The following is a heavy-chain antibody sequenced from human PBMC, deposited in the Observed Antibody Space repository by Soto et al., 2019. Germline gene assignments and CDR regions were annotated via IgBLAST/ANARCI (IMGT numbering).Heavy chain of an antibody. V-gene: IGHV4-4*02. Sequence: QVQLQESGPGLVKPSGTLSLTCAVSGGSISSSNWWSWVRQPPGKGLEWIGEIYHSGSTNYNPSLKGRVPISVDKSKNQFSLKLSSVTAADTAVYYCARDVLRYFDWGYSYYGMDVWGQGTTVTVSS. CDR1: GGSISSSNW. CDR3: ARDVLRYFDWGYSYYGMDV. CDR2: IYHSGST. J-gene: IGHJ6*02. D-gene: IGHD3-9*01.